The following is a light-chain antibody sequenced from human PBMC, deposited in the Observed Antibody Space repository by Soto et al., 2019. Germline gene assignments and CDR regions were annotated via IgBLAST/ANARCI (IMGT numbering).Light chain of an antibody. Sequence: DVQMTQSPSSLSASVGDRVTITCRASQRISTYLNWYQQKPGKAPKLLIYAASSLQSGFPSRFSASGSGTDFTLTISSLQPEDFATYYCQQSYNTPYTFGQGTKLDI. V-gene: IGKV1-39*01. CDR1: QRISTY. CDR2: AAS. CDR3: QQSYNTPYT. J-gene: IGKJ2*01.